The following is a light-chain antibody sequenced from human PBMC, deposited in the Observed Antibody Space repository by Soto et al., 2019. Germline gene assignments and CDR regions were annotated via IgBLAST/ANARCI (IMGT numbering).Light chain of an antibody. CDR3: CSYVGSSILM. V-gene: IGLV2-23*02. CDR2: EVN. Sequence: QSALTQPASVSGSPGQSITISCTGTISDVGFYNIVSWYQQLPGKAPKLIIYEVNERTSGISDRFSGSKSGNTASLTISRLQDEYEADYYCCSYVGSSILMFCGGTTVTVL. CDR1: ISDVGFYNI. J-gene: IGLJ3*02.